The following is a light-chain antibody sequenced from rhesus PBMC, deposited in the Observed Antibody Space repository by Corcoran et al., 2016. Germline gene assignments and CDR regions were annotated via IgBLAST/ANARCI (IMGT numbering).Light chain of an antibody. V-gene: IGKV3-10*01. J-gene: IGKJ1*01. CDR3: YQHSSGWT. CDR2: GAS. CDR1: QSVSSY. Sequence: QVILTQSPATLSLSPGERATLSCRARQSVSSYLAWYQQKPGQAPRLPIYGASRRATGLPDRFRGSGSGTDFTLPISSLAPEDVGVYPCYQHSSGWTFGQGTKVEIK.